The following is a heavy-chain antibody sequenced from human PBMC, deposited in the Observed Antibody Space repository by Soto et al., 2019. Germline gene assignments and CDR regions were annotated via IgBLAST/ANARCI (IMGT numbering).Heavy chain of an antibody. V-gene: IGHV4-59*01. CDR1: GGSSSSYY. Sequence: SETLSLTCTVSGGSSSSYYWSWIRQPPGKGLEWIGYIYYSGSTNYNPSLKSRVTISVDTSKNQFSLKLSSVTAADTAVYYCARTYYYDSSGKFDPWGQGTLVTVSS. D-gene: IGHD3-22*01. CDR3: ARTYYYDSSGKFDP. J-gene: IGHJ5*02. CDR2: IYYSGST.